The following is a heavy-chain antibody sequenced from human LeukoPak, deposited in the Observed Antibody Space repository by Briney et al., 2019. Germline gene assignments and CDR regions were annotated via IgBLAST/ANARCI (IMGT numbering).Heavy chain of an antibody. CDR2: IYTSGST. J-gene: IGHJ4*02. CDR3: ATELYYDILTGYVDDY. Sequence: PSQTLSLTCTVSGGSISSGSYYWSWIRQPAGKGLEWIGRIYTSGSTNYNPSPKSRVTISVDTSKNQFSLKLSSVTAADTAVYYCATELYYDILTGYVDDYWGQGTLVTVSS. D-gene: IGHD3-9*01. V-gene: IGHV4-61*02. CDR1: GGSISSGSYY.